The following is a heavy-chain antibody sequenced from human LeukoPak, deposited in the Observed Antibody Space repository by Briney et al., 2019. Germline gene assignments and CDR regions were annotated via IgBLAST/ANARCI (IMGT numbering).Heavy chain of an antibody. D-gene: IGHD5-12*01. CDR3: ARDDQQLGYSGNFDY. CDR1: GFTFSSYS. Sequence: PGGSLRLSCAASGFTFSSYSMNWVRQAPGKGLEWVSSISSSSSYIYYADSVKGRFTISRDNAKNSLYLQMNSLRAEDTAVYYCARDDQQLGYSGNFDYWGQGTLVTVSS. CDR2: ISSSSSYI. V-gene: IGHV3-21*01. J-gene: IGHJ4*02.